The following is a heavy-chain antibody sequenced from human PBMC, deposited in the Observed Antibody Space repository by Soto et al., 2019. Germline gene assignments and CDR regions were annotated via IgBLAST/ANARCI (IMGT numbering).Heavy chain of an antibody. Sequence: SETLSLTCTVSGGSISDFYWSWIRQPPGKGLEWIGSISSGGSAYHNPPLQSRVSISMDTSKNQFSLKVSSVTAADTAVYYCARHGAAARPTYYYYYGMDVWGQGTTVTVSS. CDR3: ARHGAAARPTYYYYYGMDV. CDR2: ISSGGSA. D-gene: IGHD6-6*01. CDR1: GGSISDFY. J-gene: IGHJ6*02. V-gene: IGHV4-39*01.